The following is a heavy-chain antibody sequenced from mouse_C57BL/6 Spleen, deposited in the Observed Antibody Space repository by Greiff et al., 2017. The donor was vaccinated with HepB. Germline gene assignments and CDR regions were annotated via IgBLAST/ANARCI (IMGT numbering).Heavy chain of an antibody. D-gene: IGHD2-2*01. CDR3: ARLYYGYDGAMDY. J-gene: IGHJ4*01. V-gene: IGHV1-52*01. CDR1: GYTFTSYW. Sequence: QVQLQQPGAELVRPGSSVKLSCKASGYTFTSYWMHWVKQRPIQGLEWIGNIDPSDSETHYNQKFKDKATLTVDKSSSTAYMQLSSLTSEDSAVYYCARLYYGYDGAMDYWGQGTSVTVSS. CDR2: IDPSDSET.